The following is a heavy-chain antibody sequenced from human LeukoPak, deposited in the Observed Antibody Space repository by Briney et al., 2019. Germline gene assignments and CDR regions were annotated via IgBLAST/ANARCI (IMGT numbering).Heavy chain of an antibody. J-gene: IGHJ4*02. CDR3: ARGLVMVRGVNYYFDY. CDR1: GGTFSSYA. CDR2: IIPIFGTA. Sequence: ASVKVSCKASGGTFSSYAISWVGQAPGQGLEWMGGIIPIFGTANYAQKFQGRVTITADESTSTAYMELSSLRSEDTAVYYCARGLVMVRGVNYYFDYWGQGTLVTVSS. V-gene: IGHV1-69*13. D-gene: IGHD3-10*01.